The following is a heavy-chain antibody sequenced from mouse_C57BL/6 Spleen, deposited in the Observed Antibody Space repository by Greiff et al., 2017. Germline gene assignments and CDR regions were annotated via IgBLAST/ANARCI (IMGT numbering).Heavy chain of an antibody. CDR1: GYSITSGYY. D-gene: IGHD1-1*01. CDR2: ISYDGSN. J-gene: IGHJ2*01. CDR3: ARDGYGSSPY. V-gene: IGHV3-6*01. Sequence: EVKLQESGPGLVKPSQSLSLTCSVTGYSITSGYYWNWIRQFPGNKLEWMGYISYDGSNNYNPSLKNRISITRDTSKNQFFLKLNSVTTEDTATYYCARDGYGSSPYWGQGTTLTVSS.